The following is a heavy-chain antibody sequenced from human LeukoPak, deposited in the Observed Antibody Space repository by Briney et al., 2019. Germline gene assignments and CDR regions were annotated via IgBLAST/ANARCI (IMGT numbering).Heavy chain of an antibody. J-gene: IGHJ5*02. Sequence: GGSLRLSCSASGFSFSSHAMHWVRQAPGRGLEYVSVISSNGGSTYYADSVRGRFTISRDNAKNSLYLQMNSLRTEDTAVYYCARGLRGFDPWGQGTLVTVSS. V-gene: IGHV3-64*04. CDR1: GFSFSSHA. CDR2: ISSNGGST. CDR3: ARGLRGFDP.